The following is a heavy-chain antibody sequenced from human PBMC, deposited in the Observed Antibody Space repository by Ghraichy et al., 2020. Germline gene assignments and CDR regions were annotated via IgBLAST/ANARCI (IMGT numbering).Heavy chain of an antibody. Sequence: ASVKVSCKASGYTFTSYGISWVRQAPGQGLEWMGWISAYNGNTNYAQKLQGRVTMTTDTSTSTAYMELRSLRSDDTAVYYCARESTNYYDSSGYYDAFDIWGQGTMVTVSS. CDR1: GYTFTSYG. CDR3: ARESTNYYDSSGYYDAFDI. J-gene: IGHJ3*02. CDR2: ISAYNGNT. V-gene: IGHV1-18*01. D-gene: IGHD3-22*01.